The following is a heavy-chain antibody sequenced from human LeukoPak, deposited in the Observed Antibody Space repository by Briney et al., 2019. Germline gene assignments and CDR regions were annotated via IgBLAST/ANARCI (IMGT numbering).Heavy chain of an antibody. V-gene: IGHV3-9*01. CDR1: GFKFDDHA. CDR2: LSWNSDSI. Sequence: PGRSLRLSCAASGFKFDDHAMHWVRQAPGKGLEWVSGLSWNSDSIGYGDSVKGRFTISRGNAKNSLYLHMNSLRVEDTALYYCVRDRYSGTYFNLLDYWGQGTLVTVSS. J-gene: IGHJ4*02. CDR3: VRDRYSGTYFNLLDY. D-gene: IGHD1-26*01.